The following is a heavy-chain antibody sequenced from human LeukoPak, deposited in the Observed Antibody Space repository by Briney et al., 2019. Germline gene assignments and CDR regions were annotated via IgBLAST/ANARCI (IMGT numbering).Heavy chain of an antibody. J-gene: IGHJ3*01. CDR2: ITQDGSEK. CDR3: ARDWRQDNAFDL. Sequence: PGGSLRLSCAASEFTFSSHQMSWVRQAPGKGLEWVAKITQDGSEKYYMDSVKGRFIIPRDNGKNSLYLQMNSLRVEDAAVYYCARDWRQDNAFDLWGQGTMVTVSS. D-gene: IGHD2-15*01. CDR1: EFTFSSHQ. V-gene: IGHV3-7*01.